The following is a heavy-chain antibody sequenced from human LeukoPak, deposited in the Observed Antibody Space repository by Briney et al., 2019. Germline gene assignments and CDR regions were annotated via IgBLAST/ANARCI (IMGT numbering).Heavy chain of an antibody. CDR2: IYISGST. CDR1: GGSISSYY. J-gene: IGHJ4*02. V-gene: IGHV4-4*07. Sequence: SETLSLTCTVSGGSISSYYWSWIRQPAGKGLEWIGRIYISGSTNYNPSLKSRVTMSVDTSENQFSLKLNSVTAADTAVYFCASDAPGLLGYWGQGTLVTVSS. D-gene: IGHD2-15*01. CDR3: ASDAPGLLGY.